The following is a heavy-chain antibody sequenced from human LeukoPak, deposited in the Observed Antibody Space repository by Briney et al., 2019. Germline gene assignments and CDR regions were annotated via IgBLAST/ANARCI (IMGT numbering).Heavy chain of an antibody. Sequence: GGSLRLSCAASGFTFSSYSMNWVRQAPGKGLEWVSSISSSSSYIYYADSVKGRFTISRDNAKNTLYLQMNSLRAEDTAVYYCARDGSSYGYGGGFGSYMDVWGKGTTVTVSS. CDR3: ARDGSSYGYGGGFGSYMDV. J-gene: IGHJ6*03. CDR1: GFTFSSYS. D-gene: IGHD5-18*01. V-gene: IGHV3-21*01. CDR2: ISSSSSYI.